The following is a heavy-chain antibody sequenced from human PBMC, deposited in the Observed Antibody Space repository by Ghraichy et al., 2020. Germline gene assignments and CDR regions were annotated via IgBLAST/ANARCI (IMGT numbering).Heavy chain of an antibody. J-gene: IGHJ5*02. V-gene: IGHV4-30-2*01. Sequence: SCAVSGGTLTSASYSWSWIRQPPGKGLEWLGYIYDNGHTNYNPSLKSRVIISIDKSKNVISLNVTSVTAADTAVYFCAMGSNWFDPWGQGSLVTVSS. D-gene: IGHD1-26*01. CDR1: GGTLTSASYS. CDR2: IYDNGHT. CDR3: AMGSNWFDP.